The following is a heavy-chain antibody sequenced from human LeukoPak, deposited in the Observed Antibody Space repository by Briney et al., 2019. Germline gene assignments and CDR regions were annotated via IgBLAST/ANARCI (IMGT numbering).Heavy chain of an antibody. Sequence: ASVKVSCKASGYTFTSYDINWVRQATGQGLEWMGWMNPNSGNTGYAQKFQGRVTITRNTSISTAYMELSSLRSEDTAVYYCARGPHHSYYDFWSGYPFFDYWGQGTLVTVSS. CDR2: MNPNSGNT. CDR3: ARGPHHSYYDFWSGYPFFDY. V-gene: IGHV1-8*03. CDR1: GYTFTSYD. D-gene: IGHD3-3*01. J-gene: IGHJ4*02.